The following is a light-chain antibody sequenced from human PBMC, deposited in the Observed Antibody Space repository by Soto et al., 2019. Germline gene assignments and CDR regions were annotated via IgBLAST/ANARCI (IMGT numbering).Light chain of an antibody. CDR1: SSDVGGYNY. V-gene: IGLV2-14*01. J-gene: IGLJ1*01. CDR3: SSYTSSTTYV. CDR2: EVG. Sequence: QSALTQPASVSGCPGQSITISCTGTSSDVGGYNYVSWYQQHPGKVPKLMIYEVGDRPSGVSNRFSGSKSGSTASLTISGLQAEDEADYYCSSYTSSTTYVFGTGTKLTVL.